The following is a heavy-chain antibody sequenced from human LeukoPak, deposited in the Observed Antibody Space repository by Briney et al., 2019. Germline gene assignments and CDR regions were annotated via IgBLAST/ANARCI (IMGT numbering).Heavy chain of an antibody. CDR2: ISGTSTAI. CDR1: GFTFSDYY. D-gene: IGHD4-17*01. CDR3: AKDIASYGDYVPYYYYGMDV. J-gene: IGHJ6*02. V-gene: IGHV3-11*01. Sequence: GGSLRLSCAASGFTFSDYYMSWIRQAPGKGLEWISYISGTSTAIHYADSVKGRFTISRDNAKNSLYLQMNSLRAEDTALYYCAKDIASYGDYVPYYYYGMDVWGQGTTVTVSS.